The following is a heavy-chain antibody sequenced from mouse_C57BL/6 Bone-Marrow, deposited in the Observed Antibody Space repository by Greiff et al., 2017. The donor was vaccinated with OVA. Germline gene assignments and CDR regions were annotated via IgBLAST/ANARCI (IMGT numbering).Heavy chain of an antibody. D-gene: IGHD4-1*01. CDR3: AREGWDVYFDV. CDR1: GFTFSSYA. J-gene: IGHJ1*03. CDR2: ISDGGSYT. Sequence: EVMLVESGGGLVKPGGSLKLSCAASGFTFSSYAMSWVRQTPEKRLEWVATISDGGSYTYYPDNVKGRFTISRDNAKNNLYLQMSHLKSEDTAMYDCAREGWDVYFDVWGTGTTVTVSS. V-gene: IGHV5-4*01.